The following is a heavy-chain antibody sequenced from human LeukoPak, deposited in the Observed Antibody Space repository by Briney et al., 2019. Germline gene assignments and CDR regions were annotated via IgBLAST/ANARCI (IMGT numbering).Heavy chain of an antibody. CDR1: GFTFTDHY. CDR3: AKDSIRSDSSGWESFDY. Sequence: GGFLRLSCAASGFTFTDHYMSWVRQAPGKGLEGVSYISSGGDIVYYADSVKGRFTISRDNSKNTLYLQMNSLRAEDTAVYYCAKDSIRSDSSGWESFDYWGQGTLVTVSS. V-gene: IGHV3-11*04. J-gene: IGHJ4*02. D-gene: IGHD6-19*01. CDR2: ISSGGDIV.